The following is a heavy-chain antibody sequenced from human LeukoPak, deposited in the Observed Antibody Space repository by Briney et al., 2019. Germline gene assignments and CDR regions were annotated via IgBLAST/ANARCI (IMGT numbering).Heavy chain of an antibody. CDR1: GFTFSSYA. CDR2: ISGSGGST. J-gene: IGHJ5*02. Sequence: SGGSLRLSCAASGFTFSSYAMSWVRQAPGKGLEWVSAISGSGGSTYYADSVKGRFTISRDNSKNTLYLQMNSLRAEDTAIYYCAKAPSFWGPTGALNWFDPWGQGTLVTVSS. CDR3: AKAPSFWGPTGALNWFDP. V-gene: IGHV3-23*01. D-gene: IGHD7-27*01.